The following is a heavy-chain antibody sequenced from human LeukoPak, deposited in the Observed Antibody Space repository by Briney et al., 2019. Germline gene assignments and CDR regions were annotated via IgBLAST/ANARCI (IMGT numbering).Heavy chain of an antibody. Sequence: GGSLRLSCAASGFTFSSYAMHWVRQAPGKGLEWVAVISYDGSNKYYADSVKGRFTISRDNSKNTLYLQMNSLRAEDTAVYYCARGLVSSPPSQHYGDYDFDYWGQGTLVTVSS. J-gene: IGHJ4*02. CDR2: ISYDGSNK. V-gene: IGHV3-30*04. D-gene: IGHD4-17*01. CDR1: GFTFSSYA. CDR3: ARGLVSSPPSQHYGDYDFDY.